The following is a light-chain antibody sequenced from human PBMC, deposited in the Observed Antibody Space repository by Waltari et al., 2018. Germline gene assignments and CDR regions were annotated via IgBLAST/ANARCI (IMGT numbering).Light chain of an antibody. J-gene: IGLJ2*01. Sequence: QSALTQPASVSGTPGQSITISCTGTSSDVGGYNSVSWYQQHPGIAPKLLIYDVTYRPAGFSNRFSGAKSGNTASLTISGLQAEDEADYYCSSYTSTRTLVFGGGTKLTVL. CDR1: SSDVGGYNS. CDR3: SSYTSTRTLV. CDR2: DVT. V-gene: IGLV2-14*03.